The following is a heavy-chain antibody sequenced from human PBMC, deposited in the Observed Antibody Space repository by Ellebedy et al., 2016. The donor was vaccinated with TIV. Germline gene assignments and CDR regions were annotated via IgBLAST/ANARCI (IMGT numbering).Heavy chain of an antibody. CDR2: ISWDSGNT. CDR3: AKGPGAAIGKGYLDD. Sequence: LSLTCAASGFTFGDYAMHWVRQVPGKGLEWVSLISWDSGNTYYADSVKGRFTISRENSKTSLYLQMNSLRVEDTALYYCAKGPGAAIGKGYLDDWGQGTLVTVSS. D-gene: IGHD6-13*01. V-gene: IGHV3-43D*03. J-gene: IGHJ4*02. CDR1: GFTFGDYA.